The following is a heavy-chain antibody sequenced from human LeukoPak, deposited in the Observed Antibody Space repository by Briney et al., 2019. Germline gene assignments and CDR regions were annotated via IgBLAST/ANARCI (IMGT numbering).Heavy chain of an antibody. CDR3: TRDLLASSGLYYFDY. D-gene: IGHD3-22*01. V-gene: IGHV3-49*04. CDR2: IRSKAYGGTT. J-gene: IGHJ4*02. Sequence: GGSLRLSCTASGFTFGDYAMSWVRQAPGKGLEWVGFIRSKAYGGTTEYAASVKGRFTISRDDSKSIAYLQMNSLKTEGTAVYYCTRDLLASSGLYYFDYWGQGTLVTVSS. CDR1: GFTFGDYA.